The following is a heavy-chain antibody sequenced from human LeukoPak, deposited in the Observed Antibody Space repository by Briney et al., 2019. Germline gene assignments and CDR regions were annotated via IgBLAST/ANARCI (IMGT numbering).Heavy chain of an antibody. CDR3: ARVYNWNYFDY. Sequence: GRSLRLSCAASGFTFSSYGMHWVRQAPGKGLEWVADIKQDGSEKYYVDSVKGRFTISRDNAKNSLYLQMNSLRAEDTAVFYCARVYNWNYFDYWGQGTLVTVSS. CDR1: GFTFSSYG. J-gene: IGHJ4*02. D-gene: IGHD1-20*01. CDR2: IKQDGSEK. V-gene: IGHV3-7*05.